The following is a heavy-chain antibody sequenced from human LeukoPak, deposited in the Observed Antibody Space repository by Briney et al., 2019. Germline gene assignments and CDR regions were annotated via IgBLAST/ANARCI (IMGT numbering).Heavy chain of an antibody. V-gene: IGHV3-23*01. D-gene: IGHD2-2*01. CDR2: ITGSGGTT. CDR3: AKGTIWA. CDR1: GSIFSSYA. J-gene: IGHJ5*02. Sequence: GGSLRLSCVASGSIFSSYAMTWVRQAPGKGLDWVAGITGSGGTTYYADSVKGRFTISRDNSKNTPYLQMNSLRVEDTAVYYCAKGTIWAWGQGTLVTVSS.